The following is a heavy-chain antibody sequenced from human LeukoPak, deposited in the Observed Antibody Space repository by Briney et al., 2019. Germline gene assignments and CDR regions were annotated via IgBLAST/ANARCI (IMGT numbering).Heavy chain of an antibody. CDR1: GGSISSSSYY. Sequence: SETLSLTCTVSGGSISSSSYYWGWIRQPPGKGLEWIGGIYYSGSTYYNPSLKSRVTISVDTSKNQFSLKLSSVTAADTAVYYCARTIWYSSPRSDWFDPWGQGTLVTVSS. J-gene: IGHJ5*02. D-gene: IGHD6-13*01. CDR3: ARTIWYSSPRSDWFDP. CDR2: IYYSGST. V-gene: IGHV4-39*01.